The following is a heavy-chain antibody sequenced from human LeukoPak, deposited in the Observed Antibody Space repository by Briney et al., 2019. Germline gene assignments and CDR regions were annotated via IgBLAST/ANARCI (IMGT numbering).Heavy chain of an antibody. V-gene: IGHV1-18*01. CDR3: ARADPTNSGDEYFDY. J-gene: IGHJ4*02. D-gene: IGHD6-25*01. CDR2: SSPYSGNT. Sequence: AAVKVSFKASVYTFTTYGISWVRQAPGQRLEWIGWSSPYSGNTDYAQKFQGRVTMTTDASTNTAYMELRSLISDDTAVYYCARADPTNSGDEYFDYWGQGTLITVSS. CDR1: VYTFTTYG.